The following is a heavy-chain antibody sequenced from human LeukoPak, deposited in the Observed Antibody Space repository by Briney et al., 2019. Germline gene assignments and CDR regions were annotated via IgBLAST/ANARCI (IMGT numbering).Heavy chain of an antibody. V-gene: IGHV3-74*01. J-gene: IGHJ4*02. Sequence: GGSLRLSCAASGFTFSDYYMHWVRQAPGKGLVWVSRINGDGSSTYYADSVRGRLTISRDNAKNTLYLQMFSLRVDDTAVYYCVRDPGRATWGDCSDGSCPPNYWGLGTLVTVSS. CDR2: INGDGSST. D-gene: IGHD2-15*01. CDR3: VRDPGRATWGDCSDGSCPPNY. CDR1: GFTFSDYY.